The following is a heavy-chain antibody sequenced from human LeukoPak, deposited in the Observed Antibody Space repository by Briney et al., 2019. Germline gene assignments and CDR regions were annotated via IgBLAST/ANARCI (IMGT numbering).Heavy chain of an antibody. Sequence: GGSLRLSCAASGFTFSSTWMNWVRQGPGKGLEWVSRITSDGSSTIYADSVKGRFTISRDNAKSTVYLQMNSLRAEDTAVYFCARDPRGYSYGSWGQGTLVTVSS. CDR1: GFTFSSTW. CDR3: ARDPRGYSYGS. D-gene: IGHD5-18*01. CDR2: ITSDGSST. J-gene: IGHJ4*02. V-gene: IGHV3-74*01.